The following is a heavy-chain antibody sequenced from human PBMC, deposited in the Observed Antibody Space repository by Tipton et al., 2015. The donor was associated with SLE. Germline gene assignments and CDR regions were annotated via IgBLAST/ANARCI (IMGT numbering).Heavy chain of an antibody. D-gene: IGHD5-24*01. CDR2: INWNGGGT. CDR3: ARSLGDGGHYYYMDV. CDR1: GFTFDDYG. Sequence: SLRLSCAASGFTFDDYGMSWVRQAPGKGLEWVSGINWNGGGTGYADSVKGRFTISRDNAKNSLYLQMNSLRAEDTALYYCARSLGDGGHYYYMDVWGKGTTVTVSS. J-gene: IGHJ6*03. V-gene: IGHV3-20*04.